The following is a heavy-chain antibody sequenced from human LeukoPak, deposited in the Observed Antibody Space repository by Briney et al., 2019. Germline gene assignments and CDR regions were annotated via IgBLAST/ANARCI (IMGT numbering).Heavy chain of an antibody. J-gene: IGHJ6*03. CDR1: GGSISSGDYY. D-gene: IGHD3-22*01. CDR2: IYYRGST. CDR3: ASSQYYYDSTSYYYYMDV. V-gene: IGHV4-30-4*08. Sequence: SETLSLTCTVSGGSISSGDYYWSWIRQPPGKGLEWIGYIYYRGSTYYSPPLKSRVTISVDTSKNQFSLKLSSVTAADTAVYYCASSQYYYDSTSYYYYMDVWGKGTTVTVSS.